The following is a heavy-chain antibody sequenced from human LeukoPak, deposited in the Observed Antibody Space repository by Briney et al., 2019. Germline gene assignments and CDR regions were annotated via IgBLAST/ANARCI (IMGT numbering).Heavy chain of an antibody. CDR1: GFSFSDYY. Sequence: PGGSLRLSCAASGFSFSDYYMSWIRQAPGKGLEWVSYTSSTGSTIYYADSVKGRFTISRDNAKNSLYLQMNSLRAEDTAVYYCARSPILRFLEWLSRPNWFDPWGQGTLVTVSS. CDR3: ARSPILRFLEWLSRPNWFDP. CDR2: TSSTGSTI. D-gene: IGHD3-3*01. V-gene: IGHV3-11*04. J-gene: IGHJ5*02.